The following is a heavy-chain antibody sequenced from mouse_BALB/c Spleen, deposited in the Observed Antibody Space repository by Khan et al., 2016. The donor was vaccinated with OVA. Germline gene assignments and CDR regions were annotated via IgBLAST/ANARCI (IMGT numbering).Heavy chain of an antibody. CDR3: DTIYSGKRYYDMDY. J-gene: IGHJ4*01. V-gene: IGHV2-9*02. Sequence: QVQLKQSGPGLVAPSQSLSITCTVSEFSLTNYGVSWVRQPPGKGLEWLGVIWADGSTNYNSALMSRLSISKDKSTSQVFLKMHSLQTDDTAMYYCDTIYSGKRYYDMDYWGQGTSVTVSS. CDR1: EFSLTNYG. CDR2: IWADGST. D-gene: IGHD1-3*01.